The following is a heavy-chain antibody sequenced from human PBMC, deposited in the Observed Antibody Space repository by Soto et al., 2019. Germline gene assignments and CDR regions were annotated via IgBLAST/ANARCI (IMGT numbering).Heavy chain of an antibody. J-gene: IGHJ4*02. D-gene: IGHD4-17*01. CDR1: GGSISNYY. Sequence: SETLSLTCTVSGGSISNYYWSWIRQPAGKGLEWIGRIYSSGSTNYNPSLKSRVTMSVDTSKNQFSLKLTSVTAADTAVYFCARAPRDYGDYGYFDSWGQGTLVTVSS. V-gene: IGHV4-4*07. CDR2: IYSSGST. CDR3: ARAPRDYGDYGYFDS.